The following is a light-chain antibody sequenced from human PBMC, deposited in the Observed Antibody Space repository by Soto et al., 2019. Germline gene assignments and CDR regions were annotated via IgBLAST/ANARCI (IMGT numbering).Light chain of an antibody. Sequence: DIQMTQSPSSLSASVGDRVTIPCQASQDIRNYLNWYQQKPGKAPKLLIYDASNLKTGVPSRFSGSGSGTDFTFTISSLQPDDFATYYCHQYNSYWTFGQGTKVDIK. J-gene: IGKJ1*01. CDR1: QDIRNY. V-gene: IGKV1-33*01. CDR3: HQYNSYWT. CDR2: DAS.